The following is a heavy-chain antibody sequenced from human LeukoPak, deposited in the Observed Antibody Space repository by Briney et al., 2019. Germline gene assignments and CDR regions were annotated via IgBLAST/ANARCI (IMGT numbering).Heavy chain of an antibody. CDR1: GGSISSSTFY. D-gene: IGHD1-26*01. J-gene: IGHJ6*03. CDR3: ARVRGDYYYYMDV. CDR2: LYYSGST. V-gene: IGHV4-39*07. Sequence: SETLSLTCTVSGGSISSSTFYWGWIRQPPGKGLERIGSLYYSGSTNYNPSLKSRVTISVDTSKNQFSLKLSSVTAADTAVYYCARVRGDYYYYMDVWGKGTTVTVSS.